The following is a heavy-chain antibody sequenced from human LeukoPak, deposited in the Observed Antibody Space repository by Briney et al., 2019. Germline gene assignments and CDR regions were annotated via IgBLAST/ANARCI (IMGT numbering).Heavy chain of an antibody. CDR2: IFHSGNS. D-gene: IGHD4-17*01. CDR3: ARVTYVDDMLYQYFDY. Sequence: PSETLSLTCAVSSYSISSGSYWGWIRPSPGKGLGWVGSIFHSGNSYYNPSLKSRLTMSVDTSKNRFSLKLTSVTAADTALYYCARVTYVDDMLYQYFDYWGQGILVTVSS. CDR1: SYSISSGSY. V-gene: IGHV4-38-2*01. J-gene: IGHJ4*02.